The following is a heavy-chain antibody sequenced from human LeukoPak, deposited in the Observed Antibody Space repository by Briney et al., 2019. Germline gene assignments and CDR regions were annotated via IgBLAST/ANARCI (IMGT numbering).Heavy chain of an antibody. V-gene: IGHV3-21*04. CDR3: AKYDQLPWGGAFDI. Sequence: PGGSLRLSCAASGFTFSSYSMNWVRQAPGKGLEWVSSISSSSSYIYYADSVKGRFTISRDNAKNSLYLQMNSLRAEDTAVYYCAKYDQLPWGGAFDIWGQGTMVTVSS. D-gene: IGHD2-2*01. J-gene: IGHJ3*02. CDR2: ISSSSSYI. CDR1: GFTFSSYS.